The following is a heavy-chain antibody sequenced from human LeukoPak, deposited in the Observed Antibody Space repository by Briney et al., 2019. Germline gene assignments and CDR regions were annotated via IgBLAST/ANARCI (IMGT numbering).Heavy chain of an antibody. CDR3: AGLGITMTDNAFDV. CDR2: INPESGYT. V-gene: IGHV1-2*02. D-gene: IGHD3-22*01. Sequence: GASVKVSLKSSGYTFTAYYIHWVRQAPGQGLEWMGWINPESGYTKSAQKFQGSVTMTTDTSITTTYMELSRLESGDTAVYYCAGLGITMTDNAFDVWGGGTLVHGSS. CDR1: GYTFTAYY. J-gene: IGHJ3*01.